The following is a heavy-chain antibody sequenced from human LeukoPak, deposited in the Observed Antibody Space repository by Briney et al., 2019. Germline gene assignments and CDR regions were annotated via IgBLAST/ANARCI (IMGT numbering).Heavy chain of an antibody. D-gene: IGHD3-9*01. Sequence: GRSLRLSCAASGFTFSSYSMNWVRQAPGKGLEWVSSISSSSSYIYYADSVKGRFTISRDNAKNSLYLQMNSLRAEDTAVYYCARGSLYDILTGPTFDYWGQGTLVTVSS. V-gene: IGHV3-21*01. J-gene: IGHJ4*02. CDR1: GFTFSSYS. CDR2: ISSSSSYI. CDR3: ARGSLYDILTGPTFDY.